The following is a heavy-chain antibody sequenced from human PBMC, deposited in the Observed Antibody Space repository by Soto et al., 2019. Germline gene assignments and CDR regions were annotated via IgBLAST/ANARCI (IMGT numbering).Heavy chain of an antibody. Sequence: QVQLVESGGGVVQPGRSLRLSCAASGFTFSNYAMHWVRQAPGKGLEWVAVISDDGFYTHYADAVKGRFTVARGNFKNTLYLQMNSMRSEDTAVYYCAKGPRRTAAAELGNWGQGTLVTVSS. CDR3: AKGPRRTAAAELGN. V-gene: IGHV3-30*18. D-gene: IGHD6-13*01. CDR1: GFTFSNYA. CDR2: ISDDGFYT. J-gene: IGHJ4*02.